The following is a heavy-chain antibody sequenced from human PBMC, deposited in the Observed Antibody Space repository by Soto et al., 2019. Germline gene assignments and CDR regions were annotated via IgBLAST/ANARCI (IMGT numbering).Heavy chain of an antibody. J-gene: IGHJ4*02. D-gene: IGHD3-22*01. CDR2: FDPEDGET. CDR3: ATIKYYYDSSGYSD. CDR1: GYTLTELS. Sequence: ASVKVSCKVSGYTLTELSMHWVRQAPGKGLEWMGGFDPEDGETIYAQKFQGRVTMTEDTSTDTAYMELSSLRSEDTAVYYCATIKYYYDSSGYSDWGQGTLVTVSS. V-gene: IGHV1-24*01.